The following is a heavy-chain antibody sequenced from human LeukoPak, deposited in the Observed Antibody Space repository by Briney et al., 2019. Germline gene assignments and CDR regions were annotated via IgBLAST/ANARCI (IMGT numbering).Heavy chain of an antibody. CDR3: ATDGQQLVNYYGLDV. D-gene: IGHD6-13*01. Sequence: GGSLRLSYAAAGFTFSSYAMSWVRQAPGKGLQWVSAISGTGGTTYYADSVKGRFTISRDNSKNTLYLQMNSLRAEDTALYYCATDGQQLVNYYGLDVWGQGTTVTVSS. CDR2: ISGTGGTT. V-gene: IGHV3-23*01. CDR1: GFTFSSYA. J-gene: IGHJ6*02.